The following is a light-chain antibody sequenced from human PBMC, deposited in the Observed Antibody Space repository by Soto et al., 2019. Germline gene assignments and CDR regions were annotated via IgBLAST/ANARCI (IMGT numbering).Light chain of an antibody. CDR1: RSVSDTL. Sequence: EIVLPQSPGTLSLSPGERATLSCRADRSVSDTLLPWCQQKPGQAPRLLMVGTSNRAPGIPDRFIGSGSGTDFTLAIIRLEPDDFAVYYCQHYGDSSWTFGQGTKVDIK. CDR3: QHYGDSSWT. CDR2: GTS. J-gene: IGKJ1*01. V-gene: IGKV3-20*01.